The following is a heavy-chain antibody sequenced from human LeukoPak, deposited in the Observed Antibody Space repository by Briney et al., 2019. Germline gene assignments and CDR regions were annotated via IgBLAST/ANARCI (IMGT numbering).Heavy chain of an antibody. CDR1: GFTFSSYA. V-gene: IGHV3-23*01. J-gene: IGHJ4*02. D-gene: IGHD3-10*01. CDR3: AKSFSYYGSGSYYTY. CDR2: ISGSGGST. Sequence: PGGSLRLSCAASGFTFSSYAMSWVRQAPGKGLEWVSAISGSGGSTYYADSVKGRFTISRDNSKNTLYLQMNSLRAEDTAVYYCAKSFSYYGSGSYYTYWGQGTLVTVSS.